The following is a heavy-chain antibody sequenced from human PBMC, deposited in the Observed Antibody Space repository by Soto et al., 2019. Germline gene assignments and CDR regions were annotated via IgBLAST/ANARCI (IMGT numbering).Heavy chain of an antibody. CDR3: ASYGQGSGSYYNPGYMDV. D-gene: IGHD3-10*01. J-gene: IGHJ6*03. CDR1: GFTFSSYW. Sequence: GGSLRLSCAASGFTFSSYWMSWVRQAPGKGLEWVANIKQDGSEKYYVDSVKGRFTISRDNAKNSLYLQMNSLRAEDTAVYYCASYGQGSGSYYNPGYMDVWGKGTTVTVSS. V-gene: IGHV3-7*01. CDR2: IKQDGSEK.